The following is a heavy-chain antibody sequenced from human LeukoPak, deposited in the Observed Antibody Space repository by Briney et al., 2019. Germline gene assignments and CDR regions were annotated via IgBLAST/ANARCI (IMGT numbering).Heavy chain of an antibody. J-gene: IGHJ4*02. V-gene: IGHV1-2*06. CDR2: INPNSGGT. D-gene: IGHD6-6*01. CDR1: GYTFTGYY. Sequence: ASVNVSCKASGYTFTGYYMHWVRQAPAQGREWMGRINPNSGGTNHAHKFQGRVTMRTDTSISTPYMELRRLTSDDTAVYYCARDVGYSSSSGYWGQGTLVTVSS. CDR3: ARDVGYSSSSGY.